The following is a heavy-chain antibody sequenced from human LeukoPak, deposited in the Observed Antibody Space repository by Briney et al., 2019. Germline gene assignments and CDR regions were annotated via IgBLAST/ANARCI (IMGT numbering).Heavy chain of an antibody. Sequence: GGSLRLSCAASGFTFSSYGMHWVRQAPGKGLEWVAFIRYDGSNKYYADSVKGRFTISRDNSKNTLYLQMNSLRAEDTAVYYCARGYYYDSSGYWAPFDYWGQGTLVTVSS. D-gene: IGHD3-22*01. CDR3: ARGYYYDSSGYWAPFDY. CDR2: IRYDGSNK. J-gene: IGHJ4*02. V-gene: IGHV3-30*02. CDR1: GFTFSSYG.